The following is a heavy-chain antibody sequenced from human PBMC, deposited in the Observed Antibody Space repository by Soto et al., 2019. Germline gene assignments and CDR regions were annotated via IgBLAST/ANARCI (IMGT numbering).Heavy chain of an antibody. D-gene: IGHD6-19*01. J-gene: IGHJ5*02. CDR3: ARGRGRYSSGWSWFDP. CDR1: GGSIRSPDW. Sequence: SETLSLTCGVSGGSIRSPDWWTWVRQPPGKGLEWIGEIFQSGSTNYTPSLESRVTISVDKSKNQFSLTLTSVTAADTAVYFCARGRGRYSSGWSWFDPWGQGILVTVSS. CDR2: IFQSGST. V-gene: IGHV4-4*02.